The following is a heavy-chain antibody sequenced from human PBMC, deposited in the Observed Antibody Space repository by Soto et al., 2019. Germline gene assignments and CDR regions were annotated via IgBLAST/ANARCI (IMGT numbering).Heavy chain of an antibody. V-gene: IGHV1-69*01. CDR2: IIPVFDKA. CDR1: GGPFGSSA. CDR3: ARLRRDWGDAFDL. D-gene: IGHD3-16*01. Sequence: QVQLVQSGADVKKPVSSVKGSCKTSGGPFGSSAISWVRQAPAQGLEWMGEIIPVFDKANYAENFQGRLTITADEPTGTVFMQLSSLRSEDTAVYFCARLRRDWGDAFDLWGLGTFVTVSS. J-gene: IGHJ3*01.